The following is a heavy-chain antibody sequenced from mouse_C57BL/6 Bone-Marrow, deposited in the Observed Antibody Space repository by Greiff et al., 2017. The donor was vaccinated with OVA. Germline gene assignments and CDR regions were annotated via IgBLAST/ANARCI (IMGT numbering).Heavy chain of an antibody. CDR3: ARGGFYYSKYVGEYFDV. D-gene: IGHD2-5*01. CDR1: GYTFTSYW. V-gene: IGHV1-64*01. J-gene: IGHJ1*01. Sequence: QVQLQQPGAELVKPGASVKLSCKTSGYTFTSYWMHWVKQRPGQGLEWIGMIHPNSGSTNYNEKFKGKATLTVDKSSSTAYMQLSSLTSEDSAVYYCARGGFYYSKYVGEYFDVWGSGTTVTVSS. CDR2: IHPNSGST.